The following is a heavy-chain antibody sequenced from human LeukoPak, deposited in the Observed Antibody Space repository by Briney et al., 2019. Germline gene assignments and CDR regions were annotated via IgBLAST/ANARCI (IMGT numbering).Heavy chain of an antibody. CDR3: ARDSSGSPNAFDI. Sequence: ASVKVSCKASGYTFTSYAMNWVRQAPGQRLEWMGWINAGNGNTKYSQKFQGRVTITRDTSASTAYMELSSLRSEDTAVYYCARDSSGSPNAFDIWGQGTMVTVSS. V-gene: IGHV1-3*01. J-gene: IGHJ3*02. CDR2: INAGNGNT. CDR1: GYTFTSYA. D-gene: IGHD2-15*01.